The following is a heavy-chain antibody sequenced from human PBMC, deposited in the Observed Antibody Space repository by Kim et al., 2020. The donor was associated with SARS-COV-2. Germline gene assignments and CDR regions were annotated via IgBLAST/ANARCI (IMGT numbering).Heavy chain of an antibody. CDR1: GFNFDDYA. Sequence: GGSLRLSCAASGFNFDDYAMHWVRQAPGKGLEWVSGIDWKGGNIDYADSVKGRFIISRDNAKNSLYLQMSSLRAEDTALYYCAKDTHPFNYGSGIAYWGQGTPVTVSS. CDR3: AKDTHPFNYGSGIAY. CDR2: IDWKGGNI. D-gene: IGHD3-10*01. V-gene: IGHV3-9*01. J-gene: IGHJ4*02.